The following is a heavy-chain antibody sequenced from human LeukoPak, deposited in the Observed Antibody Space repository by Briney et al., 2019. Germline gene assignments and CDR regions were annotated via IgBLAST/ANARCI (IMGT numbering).Heavy chain of an antibody. CDR2: VSATGGTI. D-gene: IGHD2-2*01. Sequence: GGSLRLSCAASGFTFSSNGMNWVRQAPGKGLEWVSYVSATGGTIYYADSVKGRFTISRDNSKDTLYLQMNSLRAGDTAVYYCAKTLTGYCTSTSCPFLDYWGQGTLVTVSS. CDR3: AKTLTGYCTSTSCPFLDY. CDR1: GFTFSSNG. J-gene: IGHJ4*02. V-gene: IGHV3-23*01.